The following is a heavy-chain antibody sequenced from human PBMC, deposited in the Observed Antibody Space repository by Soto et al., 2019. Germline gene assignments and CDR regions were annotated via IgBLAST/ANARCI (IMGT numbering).Heavy chain of an antibody. CDR2: SIPIFGTA. V-gene: IGHV1-69*01. D-gene: IGHD5-18*01. CDR3: ASDRSSGYSYGYGIGCGFDP. CDR1: GGTFSSYA. Sequence: QVQLVQSGAEVKKPGSSVKVSCKASGGTFSSYAISWVRQAPGQGLEWMGGSIPIFGTANYAQKFQGRVTITADDSTSAAYMELSSLRSEDTAVYYCASDRSSGYSYGYGIGCGFDPWGQGTLVTVSS. J-gene: IGHJ5*02.